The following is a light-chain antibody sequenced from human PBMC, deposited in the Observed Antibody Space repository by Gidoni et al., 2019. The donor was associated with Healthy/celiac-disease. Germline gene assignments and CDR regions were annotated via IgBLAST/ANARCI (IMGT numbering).Light chain of an antibody. Sequence: QSVLTQPTTVAAAPVQKVTISCSGSRSNLGNNYVSWYQQPPGTALKLIIYDNNKRPSVIPDLSSGSTSGTSAIPGITGLQTGDEADYYCGTWDSSLSAVVFGGGTKLTVL. CDR2: DNN. CDR1: RSNLGNNY. CDR3: GTWDSSLSAVV. V-gene: IGLV1-51*01. J-gene: IGLJ2*01.